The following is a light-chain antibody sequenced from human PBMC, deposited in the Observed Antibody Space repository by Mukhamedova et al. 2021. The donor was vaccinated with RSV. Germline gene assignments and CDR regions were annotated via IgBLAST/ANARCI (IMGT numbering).Light chain of an antibody. J-gene: IGKJ1*01. Sequence: ITCQASQDIGVSLNWYQRKPGKAPELLIYDVSNLKPGVPSRFSGRGSGTDFSLAISSLQPDDAATYFCQQFEDLCTFGQGTTVE. V-gene: IGKV1-33*01. CDR3: QQFEDLCT. CDR2: DVS. CDR1: QDIGVS.